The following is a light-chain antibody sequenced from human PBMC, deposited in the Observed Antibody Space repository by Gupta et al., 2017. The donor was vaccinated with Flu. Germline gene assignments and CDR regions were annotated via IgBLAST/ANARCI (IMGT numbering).Light chain of an antibody. CDR3: QQYGSSPRYS. CDR1: QSVSSSY. Sequence: EIVLTQSPGTLSFSPGARATLSCRASQSVSSSYLAWYRQKPGQAPRLLIYGASSRATGIPDRFSGSGSGTDFTLTISRLEPEDFAVYYCQQYGSSPRYSFGQGTKLEIK. V-gene: IGKV3-20*01. CDR2: GAS. J-gene: IGKJ2*03.